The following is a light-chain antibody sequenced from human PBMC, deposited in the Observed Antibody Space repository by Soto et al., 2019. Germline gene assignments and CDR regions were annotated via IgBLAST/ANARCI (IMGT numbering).Light chain of an antibody. Sequence: DIQMTQSPSAMSASVGDRATISCRASHNINNYLAWFQQKPAQVPKRLIYSASSLRSGVPSRFSGSGAGTEFSLMITCLQPEDDVIDYCLQHNSYPLTFGEGTKVEIK. CDR1: HNINNY. CDR3: LQHNSYPLT. V-gene: IGKV1-17*03. J-gene: IGKJ4*01. CDR2: SAS.